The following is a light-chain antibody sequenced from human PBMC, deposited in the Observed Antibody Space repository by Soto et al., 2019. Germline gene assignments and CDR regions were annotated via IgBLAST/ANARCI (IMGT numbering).Light chain of an antibody. V-gene: IGKV1-12*01. CDR3: QQVNSFPYT. CDR1: QDISSW. J-gene: IGKJ2*01. Sequence: DIQMTQSPSSVSASVGDRVTISCRARQDISSWLAWYQQKPGNAPKLLIYAASSLQSGAPSRFSGSGSWTDFTLTISSLRPEDFATYFCQQVNSFPYTVGQGTKLEIK. CDR2: AAS.